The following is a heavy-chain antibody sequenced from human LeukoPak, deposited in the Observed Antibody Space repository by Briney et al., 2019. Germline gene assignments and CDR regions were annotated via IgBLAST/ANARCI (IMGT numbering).Heavy chain of an antibody. V-gene: IGHV3-23*01. CDR3: AIDPNWGIHY. CDR2: ISGSGGST. J-gene: IGHJ4*02. D-gene: IGHD7-27*01. Sequence: GGSLRLSCAASGFTFSSYAMSWVRQAPGKGLEWVSAISGSGGSTYYADSVKGRFTISRDNSKNTLYLQMNSLRVEDTAIYYCAIDPNWGIHYWGQGVLVTVSS. CDR1: GFTFSSYA.